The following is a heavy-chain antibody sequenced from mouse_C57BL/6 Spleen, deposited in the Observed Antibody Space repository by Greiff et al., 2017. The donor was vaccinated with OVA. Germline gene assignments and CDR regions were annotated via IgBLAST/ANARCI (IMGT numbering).Heavy chain of an antibody. CDR3: ARERTMVLDY. CDR2: IYPGDGDT. J-gene: IGHJ2*01. CDR1: GYAFSSSW. V-gene: IGHV1-82*01. Sequence: QVQLKESGPELVKPGASVKISCKASGYAFSSSWMNWVKQRPGKGLEWIGRIYPGDGDTNYNGKFKGKATLTADKSSSTAYMQLSSLTSEDSAVYFCARERTMVLDYWGQGTTLTVSS. D-gene: IGHD1-1*02.